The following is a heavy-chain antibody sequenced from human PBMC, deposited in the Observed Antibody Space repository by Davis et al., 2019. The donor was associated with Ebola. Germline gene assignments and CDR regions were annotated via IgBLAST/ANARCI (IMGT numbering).Heavy chain of an antibody. Sequence: ASVKVSCKASGYTFTSYYIHWVRQAPGQGLEWMGRINPNSGGTSQAQKFQGRVTMTRDTSITTAYIELTRLRSDDTAVYFCARMQTAPAPGAFDIWGQGTMVSVSS. CDR3: ARMQTAPAPGAFDI. D-gene: IGHD6-13*01. CDR1: GYTFTSYY. J-gene: IGHJ3*02. V-gene: IGHV1-2*02. CDR2: INPNSGGT.